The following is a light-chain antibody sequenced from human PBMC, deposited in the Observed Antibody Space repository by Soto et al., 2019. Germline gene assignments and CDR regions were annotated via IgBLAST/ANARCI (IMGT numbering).Light chain of an antibody. J-gene: IGKJ3*01. V-gene: IGKV1-39*01. CDR1: QTIIRY. Sequence: DIQMTQSPSSLSASVGDRVTITCRASQTIIRYLNWYQQKPGRAPILLIYAASSLQSGVPARFSGSGSGTEFTLTISSLQPEYCATYYCQQSYSTLFTFGPGTKVEIK. CDR3: QQSYSTLFT. CDR2: AAS.